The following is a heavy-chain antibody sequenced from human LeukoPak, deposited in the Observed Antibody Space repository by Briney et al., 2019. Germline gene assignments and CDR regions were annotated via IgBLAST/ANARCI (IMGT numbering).Heavy chain of an antibody. V-gene: IGHV4-34*01. CDR1: GGSFSGYY. J-gene: IGHJ6*02. CDR3: ARAKLVLGMDV. Sequence: KPSETLSLTCAVYGGSFSGYYWSWIRQPPGKGLEWIGEINHSGSTNYNPSLKSRVTISVDTSKNQFSLKLSSVTAADTAVYYCARAKLVLGMDVWGQGTTVTVSS. CDR2: INHSGST.